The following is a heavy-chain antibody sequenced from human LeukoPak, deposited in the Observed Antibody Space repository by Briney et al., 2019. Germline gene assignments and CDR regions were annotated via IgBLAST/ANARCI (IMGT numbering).Heavy chain of an antibody. CDR3: ARLRDDFPTAFDI. J-gene: IGHJ3*02. Sequence: SQTLSLTCTVSGGSISSGSYNGSWIRQPPGKGLDGIGRIYTSGSTNYNPSLKSGVTISVDTSKNQFSLKLSSVTAADTAVFYCARLRDDFPTAFDIWGQGKMVTVSS. D-gene: IGHD5-24*01. V-gene: IGHV4-61*02. CDR2: IYTSGST. CDR1: GGSISSGSYN.